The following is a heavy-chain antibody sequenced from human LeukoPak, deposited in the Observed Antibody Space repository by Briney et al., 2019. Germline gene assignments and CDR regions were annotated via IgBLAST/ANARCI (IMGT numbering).Heavy chain of an antibody. D-gene: IGHD6-19*01. J-gene: IGHJ4*02. CDR3: ARDLGSGWQHFDY. CDR2: ISSSSSYT. CDR1: GFTFSSYS. V-gene: IGHV3-21*01. Sequence: PGGSLRLSCAASGFTFSSYSMNWVRQAPGKGLEWVSSISSSSSYTYYADSVKGRFTFSRDNAKNSLYLQMNSLRAEDTAVYYCARDLGSGWQHFDYWGQGTLVTVSS.